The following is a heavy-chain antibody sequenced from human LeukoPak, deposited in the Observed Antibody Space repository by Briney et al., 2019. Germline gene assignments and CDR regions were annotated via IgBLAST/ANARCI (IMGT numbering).Heavy chain of an antibody. Sequence: SETLSLTCTVSGGSISSYYWSWIRQPPGKGLEWIGYIYYSGSTNYNPSLKSRVTISVDTSKNQFSLKLSSVTAADTAVYYCARAAAWFGELFLDYWGQGTLVTVSS. CDR1: GGSISSYY. J-gene: IGHJ4*02. D-gene: IGHD3-10*01. CDR3: ARAAAWFGELFLDY. V-gene: IGHV4-59*01. CDR2: IYYSGST.